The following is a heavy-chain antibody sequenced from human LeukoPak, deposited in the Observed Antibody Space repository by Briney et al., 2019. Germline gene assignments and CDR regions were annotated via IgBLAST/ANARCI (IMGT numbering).Heavy chain of an antibody. V-gene: IGHV3-30*18. CDR3: AKDSSGIAVAGTGYYYGVDV. Sequence: GGSLRLSCAASGFTFSSYGMHWVRQAPGKGLEWVAVISYDGSNKYYADSVKGRFTISRDNSKNTLYLQMNSLRAEDTAVYYCAKDSSGIAVAGTGYYYGVDVWGKGTTVTVSS. J-gene: IGHJ6*04. D-gene: IGHD6-19*01. CDR2: ISYDGSNK. CDR1: GFTFSSYG.